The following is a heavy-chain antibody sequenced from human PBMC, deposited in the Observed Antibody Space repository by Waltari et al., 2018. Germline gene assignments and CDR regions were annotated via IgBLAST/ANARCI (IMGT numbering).Heavy chain of an antibody. J-gene: IGHJ4*02. CDR2: ISYDGSNK. D-gene: IGHD3-10*01. Sequence: QVHLVESGGGVVQTGRSLRLSCAASGFTFSSYGMHWVRQAPGKGLEWVALISYDGSNKYYADSVKGRFTISRDNSKNTLYLQMSSLRAEDTAVYYCAKVSGSIRDRRGSPPGDYWGQGTLVAVSS. CDR1: GFTFSSYG. V-gene: IGHV3-30*18. CDR3: AKVSGSIRDRRGSPPGDY.